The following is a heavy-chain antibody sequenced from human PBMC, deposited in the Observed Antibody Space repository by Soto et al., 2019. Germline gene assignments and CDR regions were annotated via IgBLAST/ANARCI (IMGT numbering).Heavy chain of an antibody. CDR1: GGSISSGGYY. J-gene: IGHJ3*02. V-gene: IGHV4-31*03. CDR2: IYYSGST. Sequence: QVQLQESGPGLVKPSQTLSLTCTVSGGSISSGGYYWSWIRQHPGKGLEWIGYIYYSGSTYYNPSLKSRVTLSVDTSKNQFSLKLSSVTAADTAVYYCARERERITIFGVVINRAFDIWGQGTMVTVSS. CDR3: ARERERITIFGVVINRAFDI. D-gene: IGHD3-3*01.